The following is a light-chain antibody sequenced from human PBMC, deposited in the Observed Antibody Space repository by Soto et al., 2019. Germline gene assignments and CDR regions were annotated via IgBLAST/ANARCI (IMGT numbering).Light chain of an antibody. CDR3: QQYGSSPVT. J-gene: IGKJ1*01. V-gene: IGKV3-20*01. CDR2: GAS. CDR1: QSVSSSY. Sequence: EIVLTQSPGSLSLSPGERATLSSRASQSVSSSYLAWYQQKPGQAPRLLIYGASRRATGIPDRFSGSGSGTDFTLTISRLEPEDFAVYYCQQYGSSPVTFGQGTKVEIK.